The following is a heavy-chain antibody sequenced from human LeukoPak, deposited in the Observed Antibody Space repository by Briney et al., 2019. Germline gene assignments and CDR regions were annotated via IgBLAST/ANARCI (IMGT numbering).Heavy chain of an antibody. CDR3: ARDPDTAMVTSWFDY. J-gene: IGHJ4*02. D-gene: IGHD5-18*01. V-gene: IGHV3-7*01. Sequence: PGRSLRLSCAASGFTFSSYGMHWVRQAPGKGLEWVANIKQDGSEKYYVDSVKGRFTISRDNAKNSLYLQMNSLRAEDTAVYYCARDPDTAMVTSWFDYWGQGTLVTVSS. CDR2: IKQDGSEK. CDR1: GFTFSSYG.